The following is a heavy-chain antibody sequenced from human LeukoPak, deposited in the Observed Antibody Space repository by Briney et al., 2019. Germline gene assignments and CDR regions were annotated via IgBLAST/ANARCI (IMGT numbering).Heavy chain of an antibody. CDR3: TTDVPTTTVTKDY. V-gene: IGHV3-15*01. D-gene: IGHD4-4*01. Sequence: PGGSLRLSCAVSGFTFSNAWMSWVRQAPGKGLEWVGRIKSKTDGGTTDHAAPVKGRFTISRDDSKNTVYLQMNSLKTEDTAVYYCTTDVPTTTVTKDYWGQGTLVTVSS. J-gene: IGHJ4*02. CDR2: IKSKTDGGTT. CDR1: GFTFSNAW.